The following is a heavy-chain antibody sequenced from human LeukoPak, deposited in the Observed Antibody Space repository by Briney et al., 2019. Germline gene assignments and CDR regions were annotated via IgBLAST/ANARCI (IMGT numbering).Heavy chain of an antibody. Sequence: GASVKVSCKASGYTFTSYYMHWVRQAPGQGLEWMGIINPSGGSTNYAQKIQGRVTMTRDTSTSTVYMELSSLRAEDTAVYYCARDTVGATAGYWGQGTLITVSS. J-gene: IGHJ4*02. CDR2: INPSGGST. V-gene: IGHV1-46*01. CDR1: GYTFTSYY. CDR3: ARDTVGATAGY. D-gene: IGHD1-26*01.